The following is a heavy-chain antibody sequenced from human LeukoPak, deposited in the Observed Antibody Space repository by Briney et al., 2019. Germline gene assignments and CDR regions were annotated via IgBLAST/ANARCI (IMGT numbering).Heavy chain of an antibody. CDR3: TTDLGYCSSTSCYIVDY. CDR1: GFTFSNAW. Sequence: GSLRLSCAASGFTFSNAWMSWVRQAPGKGLEWVGRIKSKTDGGTTDYAAPVKGRFTISRDDSKNTLYLQMNSLKTEDTVVYYCTTDLGYCSSTSCYIVDYWGQGTLVTVSS. D-gene: IGHD2-2*02. J-gene: IGHJ4*02. V-gene: IGHV3-15*01. CDR2: IKSKTDGGTT.